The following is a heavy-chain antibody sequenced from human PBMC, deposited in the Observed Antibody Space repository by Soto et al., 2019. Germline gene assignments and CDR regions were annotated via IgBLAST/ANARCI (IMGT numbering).Heavy chain of an antibody. Sequence: QVTLKESGPVLVKPTETLTLTCTISGFSLSNGRMGVSWIRQSQGQALEWLAHIFSDAERSYSTSMQSRLTISTDNSGTQVVLTMTHMAPVDTGTYYCARINTDTYSHYYAMDVWGQGTTVTVSS. J-gene: IGHJ6*02. V-gene: IGHV2-26*03. CDR3: ARINTDTYSHYYAMDV. CDR2: IFSDAER. CDR1: GFSLSNGRMG.